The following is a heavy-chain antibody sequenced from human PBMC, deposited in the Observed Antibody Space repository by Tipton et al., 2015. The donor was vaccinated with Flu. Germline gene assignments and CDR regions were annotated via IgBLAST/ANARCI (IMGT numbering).Heavy chain of an antibody. CDR2: IYSGGST. Sequence: QLVQSGGGLVQPGGSLRLSCAASGFTVSSNYMSWVRQAPGKGLEWVSVIYSGGSTYYADSVKGRFTISRHNSKNTLYLQMNSLRAEDTAVYYCARVQSGSYSLHKPPYYFDYWGQGTLVPVSS. V-gene: IGHV3-53*04. D-gene: IGHD3-10*01. CDR1: GFTVSSNY. J-gene: IGHJ4*02. CDR3: ARVQSGSYSLHKPPYYFDY.